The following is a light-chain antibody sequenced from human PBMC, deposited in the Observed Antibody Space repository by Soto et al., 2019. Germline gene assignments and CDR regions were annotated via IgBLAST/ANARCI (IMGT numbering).Light chain of an antibody. CDR1: QGISSY. CDR2: AAS. CDR3: QKANYYPWS. Sequence: DIQLTQSPSFLSASVGDRVTITCRASQGISSYLAWYQQKPGKDHKLLIYAASTLQNGVPSRFRGSGSGTAFTLTINSPQPEDFATYYCQKANYYPWSFGQRTKVEIK. J-gene: IGKJ1*01. V-gene: IGKV1-9*01.